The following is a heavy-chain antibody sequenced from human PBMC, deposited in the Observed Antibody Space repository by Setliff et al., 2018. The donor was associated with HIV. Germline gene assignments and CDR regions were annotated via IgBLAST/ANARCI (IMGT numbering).Heavy chain of an antibody. D-gene: IGHD6-19*01. Sequence: SETLSLTCGVSGGSINTPTYYWGWIRQPPGKGLEWIGSIHYSGTTYYNPSLKSRVTISIDTSKSHFSLKLSSVTAADTAVYFCARGGAVAADFDSWGQGTLVTVSS. CDR1: GGSINTPTYY. V-gene: IGHV4-39*07. J-gene: IGHJ5*01. CDR2: IHYSGTT. CDR3: ARGGAVAADFDS.